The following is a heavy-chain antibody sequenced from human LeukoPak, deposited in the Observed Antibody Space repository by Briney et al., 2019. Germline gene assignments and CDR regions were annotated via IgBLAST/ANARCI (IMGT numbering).Heavy chain of an antibody. CDR1: GYTFTGYY. Sequence: ASVKVSCKASGYTFTGYYIHWVRQAPGQGLEWMGWINPNSGDTDYAQKFQGRVTMPRDTSISTPYMELSRLRSDDTAVYYCSRTLAGTWGPLDYWGQGTLVTVSS. CDR2: INPNSGDT. V-gene: IGHV1-2*02. J-gene: IGHJ4*02. CDR3: SRTLAGTWGPLDY. D-gene: IGHD6-19*01.